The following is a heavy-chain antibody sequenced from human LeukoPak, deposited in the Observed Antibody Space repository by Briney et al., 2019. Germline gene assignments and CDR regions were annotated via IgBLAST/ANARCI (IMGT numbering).Heavy chain of an antibody. D-gene: IGHD2-2*01. Sequence: ASVKVSCKASGYTFTSYYMHWVRQAPGQGLEWMGIINPSGGSTSYAQKFQGRVTMTRDMSTSTVYMELSRLRSDDTAVYYCARDGIVVVPAAFYYYYYMDVWGKGTTVTVSS. V-gene: IGHV1-46*01. CDR1: GYTFTSYY. CDR2: INPSGGST. J-gene: IGHJ6*03. CDR3: ARDGIVVVPAAFYYYYYMDV.